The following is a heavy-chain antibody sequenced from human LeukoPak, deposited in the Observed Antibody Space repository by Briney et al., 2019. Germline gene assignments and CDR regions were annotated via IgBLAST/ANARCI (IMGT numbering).Heavy chain of an antibody. CDR2: IYPGDSDT. CDR3: ARGLSYSGYDWGNFDY. Sequence: GESLKISCKGSGYSFTSYWIGWVRQMPGKGLEWMGIIYPGDSDTRYSPSFQGQVTISADKSISTAYLQWSSLKASDTAMYYCARGLSYSGYDWGNFDYWGQGTLVTVSS. CDR1: GYSFTSYW. J-gene: IGHJ4*02. D-gene: IGHD5-12*01. V-gene: IGHV5-51*01.